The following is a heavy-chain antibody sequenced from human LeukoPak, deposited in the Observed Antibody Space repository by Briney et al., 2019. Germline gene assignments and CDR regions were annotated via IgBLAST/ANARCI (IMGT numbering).Heavy chain of an antibody. D-gene: IGHD3-10*01. J-gene: IGHJ6*02. CDR3: ARDLAGSPLSTPYYYYYYGVDV. V-gene: IGHV4-34*01. CDR1: GFTFSSYA. Sequence: GSLRLSCAASGFTFSSYAMSWVRQPPGKGLEWIGEINHSGSTNYNPSLKSRVTISVDTSKNQFSLKLSSVTAADTAVYYCARDLAGSPLSTPYYYYYYGVDVWGQGTTVTVSS. CDR2: INHSGST.